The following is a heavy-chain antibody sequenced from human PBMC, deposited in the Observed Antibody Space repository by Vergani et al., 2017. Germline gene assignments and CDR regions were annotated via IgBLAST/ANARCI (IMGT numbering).Heavy chain of an antibody. J-gene: IGHJ2*01. CDR1: GGTFSSYA. CDR2: IITIFGTA. V-gene: IGHV1-69*01. D-gene: IGHD5-24*01. Sequence: QVQLVQSGAEVKKPGSSVKVSCKASGGTFSSYAISWVRQAPGQGLEWMGGIITIFGTANYAQKFQGRVTITADEATSTASMELSSLRSEDTAVYYCARDRGGDGYNYFRYFDLWGRGTLVTVSS. CDR3: ARDRGGDGYNYFRYFDL.